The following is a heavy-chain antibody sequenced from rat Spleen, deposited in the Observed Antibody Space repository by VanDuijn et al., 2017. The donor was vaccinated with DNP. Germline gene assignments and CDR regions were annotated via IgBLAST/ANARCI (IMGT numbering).Heavy chain of an antibody. Sequence: EVKLVESGGGLVQPGRSLKLSCAASGFDFNDYWMAWVRQAPGKGLEWIGEINKDSNTINYTPSLKAKFTISRDNAQNTLYLQMSKLGSGDTAIYYCARLGYYGYKDFWGQGVMVTVAS. V-gene: IGHV4-2*01. CDR3: ARLGYYGYKDF. J-gene: IGHJ2*01. CDR1: GFDFNDYW. CDR2: INKDSNTI. D-gene: IGHD1-9*01.